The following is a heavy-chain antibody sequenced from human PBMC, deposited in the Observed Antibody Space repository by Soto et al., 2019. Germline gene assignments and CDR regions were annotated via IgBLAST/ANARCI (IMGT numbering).Heavy chain of an antibody. CDR2: IYYGGST. V-gene: IGHV4-31*03. CDR1: GGSISSGGYY. Sequence: SETLSLTCTVSGGSISSGGYYWSWIRQHPGKGLEWIGYIYYGGSTYYNPSLKSRVTISVDTSKIQFSLKLSSVTAADTAVYYCARGVTGYYYGMDVWGQGTTVTVSS. D-gene: IGHD2-21*02. J-gene: IGHJ6*02. CDR3: ARGVTGYYYGMDV.